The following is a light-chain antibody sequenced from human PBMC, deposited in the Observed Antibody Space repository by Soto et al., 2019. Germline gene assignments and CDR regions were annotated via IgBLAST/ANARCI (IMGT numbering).Light chain of an antibody. J-gene: IGLJ1*01. CDR1: SSDAGGYNH. CDR2: EVS. CDR3: TSYTAYSTYV. V-gene: IGLV2-14*01. Sequence: QSVLTQPASVSGSPGQSITISCSGTSSDAGGYNHVSWYQQHPGKAPKLVIYEVSNRPSGVSNRFSGSKSGNTASLTISGLQAEDDGDYYCTSYTAYSTYVFGPGTKVTVL.